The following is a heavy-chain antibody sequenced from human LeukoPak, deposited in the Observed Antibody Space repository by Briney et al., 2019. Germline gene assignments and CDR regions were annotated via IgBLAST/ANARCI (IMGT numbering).Heavy chain of an antibody. V-gene: IGHV3-7*05. CDR1: GFTFGTYW. D-gene: IGHD3-10*01. CDR3: ARGPLFGYFDY. CDR2: IKQDGSDK. Sequence: GGSLRLSCTASGFTFGTYWMSWVRQAPGKGLEWVANIKQDGSDKYYVDSVRGRFTISRDNAKNSLYLQMSSLRGEDTALYYCARGPLFGYFDYWGQGALVTVSS. J-gene: IGHJ4*02.